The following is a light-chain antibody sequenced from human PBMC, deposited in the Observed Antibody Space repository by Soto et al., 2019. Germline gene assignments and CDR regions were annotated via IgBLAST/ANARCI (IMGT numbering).Light chain of an antibody. CDR1: QSVSSN. V-gene: IGKV3-15*01. CDR2: GAS. J-gene: IGKJ2*01. CDR3: QQYNNWPPVT. Sequence: EIVMTQSPATLSVSPGDRATLSCRASQSVSSNLAWYQQKPGQASRLLIYGASTRATGIPARFSGSGSGTEFTLTISSLQSEDFAVYYCQQYNNWPPVTFGQGTKVDIK.